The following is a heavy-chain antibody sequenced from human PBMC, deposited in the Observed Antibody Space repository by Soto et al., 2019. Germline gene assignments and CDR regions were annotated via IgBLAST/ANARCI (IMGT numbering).Heavy chain of an antibody. Sequence: QVQLQESGPGLVKPSETLSLTCTVSGGSISSYYWSWIRQPPGKGLEWIGYIYYSGSTNYNPSLKSRVPISVDTSKNQFSLKLSSVTAADTAVYYCARAMRGSYLRYFDYWGQGTLVTVSS. CDR2: IYYSGST. D-gene: IGHD1-26*01. V-gene: IGHV4-59*01. J-gene: IGHJ4*02. CDR1: GGSISSYY. CDR3: ARAMRGSYLRYFDY.